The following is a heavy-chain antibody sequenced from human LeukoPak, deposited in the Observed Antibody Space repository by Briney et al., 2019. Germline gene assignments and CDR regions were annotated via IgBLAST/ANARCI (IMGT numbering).Heavy chain of an antibody. Sequence: GGSLRLSCAASGFTFSSYSMTWVRQAPGKGLEWVSSISSSSSYIYYADSVKGRFTISRDNAKNSLYLQMNSLRAEDTAVYYCARADYYDSSGPGEWGQGTLVTVSS. D-gene: IGHD3-22*01. J-gene: IGHJ4*02. V-gene: IGHV3-21*01. CDR3: ARADYYDSSGPGE. CDR2: ISSSSSYI. CDR1: GFTFSSYS.